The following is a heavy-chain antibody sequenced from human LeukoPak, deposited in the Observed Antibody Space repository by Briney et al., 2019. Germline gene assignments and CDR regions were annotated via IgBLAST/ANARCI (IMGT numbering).Heavy chain of an antibody. CDR3: ALVHSTAMATEVFDY. V-gene: IGHV1-24*01. CDR1: GYTLTELS. D-gene: IGHD5-18*01. J-gene: IGHJ4*02. CDR2: FDPEDGET. Sequence: ASVKVSCKVSGYTLTELSTHWVRQAPGKGLEWMGGFDPEDGETIYAQKFQGRVTMTEGTSTDTAYMELSSLRSEDTAVYYCALVHSTAMATEVFDYWGQGTLVTVSS.